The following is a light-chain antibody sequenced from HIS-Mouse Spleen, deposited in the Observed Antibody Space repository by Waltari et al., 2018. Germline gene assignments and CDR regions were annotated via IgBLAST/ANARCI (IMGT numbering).Light chain of an antibody. J-gene: IGLJ2*01. V-gene: IGLV3-10*01. Sequence: SYELTQPPSVSVSPGQTARITCSGDALPKKYAYWYQQKSGQAPVLAIYEDSKRPSGIPERFSGSSSGTMATLTISGAQVEDEADYYCYSTDSSGNHRVFGGGTKLTVL. CDR3: YSTDSSGNHRV. CDR2: EDS. CDR1: ALPKKY.